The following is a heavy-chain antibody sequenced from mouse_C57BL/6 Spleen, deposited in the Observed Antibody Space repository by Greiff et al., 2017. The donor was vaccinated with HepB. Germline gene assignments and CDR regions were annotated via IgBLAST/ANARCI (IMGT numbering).Heavy chain of an antibody. CDR3: TRWLLLAWFAY. CDR1: GYTFTDYE. CDR2: IDPETGGT. D-gene: IGHD2-3*01. V-gene: IGHV1-15*01. Sequence: QVQLKESGAELVRPGASVTLSCKASGYTFTDYEMHWVKQTPVHGLEWIGAIDPETGGTAYNQKFKGKAILTADKSSSTAYMELRSLTSEDSAVYYCTRWLLLAWFAYWGQVTLVTVSA. J-gene: IGHJ3*01.